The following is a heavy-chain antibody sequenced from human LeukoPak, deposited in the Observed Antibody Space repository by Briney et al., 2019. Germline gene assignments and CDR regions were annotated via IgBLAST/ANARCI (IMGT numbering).Heavy chain of an antibody. CDR2: MCGTAGCT. J-gene: IGHJ5*02. CDR1: GFTFYMYA. Sequence: GGSLRLSCQASGFTFYMYAMSWVRQPPGKGLEWVASMCGTAGCTFYPDALEGRFTISRDNSKHVLHLRMNSLNAEHAAIYYCAKDRPNFHENSGHYYRRDGESWGQGTLVSVSS. D-gene: IGHD3-22*01. CDR3: AKDRPNFHENSGHYYRRDGES. V-gene: IGHV3-23*01.